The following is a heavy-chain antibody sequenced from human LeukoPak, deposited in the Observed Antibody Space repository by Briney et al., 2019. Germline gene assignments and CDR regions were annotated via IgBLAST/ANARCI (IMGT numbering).Heavy chain of an antibody. Sequence: GGSLRLSCAASGFTFSSYSMNWVRQAPGKGLEWVSSISSSSSYIYYADSVKGRFTISRDNAKNSLYLQMNSLRAEDTAVYYCARDLRSLLPYYYYGMDAWGQGTTVTVSS. CDR2: ISSSSSYI. D-gene: IGHD3-22*01. CDR3: ARDLRSLLPYYYYGMDA. V-gene: IGHV3-21*01. J-gene: IGHJ6*02. CDR1: GFTFSSYS.